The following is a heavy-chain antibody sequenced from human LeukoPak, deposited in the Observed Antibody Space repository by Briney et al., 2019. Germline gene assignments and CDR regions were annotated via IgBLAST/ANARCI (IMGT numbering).Heavy chain of an antibody. CDR3: AKSPVSSCRGSFCYPFDY. J-gene: IGHJ4*02. D-gene: IGHD2-15*01. CDR2: ISYDGSNK. Sequence: GESLRLSCAASGFTFSTYAMSWVRQAPGKGLEGVAVISYDGSNKYYADSVKGRFTISRDNSRNTLYLQMNTLRAEDTAVYFCAKSPVSSCRGSFCYPFDYWGQGNLVTVSS. CDR1: GFTFSTYA. V-gene: IGHV3-30*18.